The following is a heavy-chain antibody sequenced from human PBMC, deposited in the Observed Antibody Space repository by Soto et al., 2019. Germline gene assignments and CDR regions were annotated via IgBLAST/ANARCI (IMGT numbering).Heavy chain of an antibody. V-gene: IGHV1-18*01. D-gene: IGHD2-15*01. J-gene: IGHJ3*02. Sequence: QVQLVQSGAEVKKPGASVKVSCKASGYTFTSYGISWVRQAPGQGLEWMGWISAYNGNTNYAQKLQGRVTMTTDTSTSTAYMELRSLRSDDTAVYYRARSIIGYCSGGSCYAYFDIWGQGTMVTVSS. CDR3: ARSIIGYCSGGSCYAYFDI. CDR2: ISAYNGNT. CDR1: GYTFTSYG.